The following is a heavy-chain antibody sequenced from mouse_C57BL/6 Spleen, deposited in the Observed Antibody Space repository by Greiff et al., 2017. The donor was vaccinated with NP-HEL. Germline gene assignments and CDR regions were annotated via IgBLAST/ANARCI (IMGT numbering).Heavy chain of an antibody. CDR3: ARGRGAMDY. CDR1: GYTFTSYW. CDR2: IVPSDSYT. J-gene: IGHJ4*01. V-gene: IGHV1-59*01. Sequence: QVQLQQPGAELVRPGTSVKLSCKASGYTFTSYWMHWVKQRPGQGLEWIGVIVPSDSYTNYNQKFKGKATLTVDTSSSTAYMQLSSLTSEDSAVDYCARGRGAMDYWGQGTSVTVSS.